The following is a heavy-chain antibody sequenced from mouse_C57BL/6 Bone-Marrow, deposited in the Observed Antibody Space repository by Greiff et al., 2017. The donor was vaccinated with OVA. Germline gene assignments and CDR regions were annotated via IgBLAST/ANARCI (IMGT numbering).Heavy chain of an antibody. CDR3: ARPDYGSSYGYFDV. CDR2: IDPNSGGT. Sequence: QVQLQQPGAELVKPGASVKLSCKASGYTFTRYWMHWVKQRPGRGLEGIGRIDPNSGGTKYNEKFKSKATLTVDKHSSAAYMQLSSLTSEDSAVYYCARPDYGSSYGYFDVWGKGTTVTVSS. J-gene: IGHJ1*03. D-gene: IGHD1-1*01. V-gene: IGHV1-72*01. CDR1: GYTFTRYW.